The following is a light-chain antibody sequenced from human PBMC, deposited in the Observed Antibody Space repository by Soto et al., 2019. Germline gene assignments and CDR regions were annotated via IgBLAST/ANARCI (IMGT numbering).Light chain of an antibody. CDR3: QQRNNWPPVT. CDR2: RAS. V-gene: IGKV3D-20*02. Sequence: NVLTQSPGTLSLSPGERATLSCRASQSLSGNYLAWYQQKPGQAPRVLIYRASNRATGIPDRFSGSGSGTDFTLTISSLEPEDFAVYYCQQRNNWPPVTFGGGTKVDIK. CDR1: QSLSGNY. J-gene: IGKJ4*01.